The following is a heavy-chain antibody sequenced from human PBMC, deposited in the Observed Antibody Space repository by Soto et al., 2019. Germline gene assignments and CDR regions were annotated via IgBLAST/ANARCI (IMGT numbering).Heavy chain of an antibody. CDR1: GFTFSSYA. CDR3: AKPPSLVRSSLLFFFDY. J-gene: IGHJ4*02. V-gene: IGHV3-23*01. D-gene: IGHD2-2*01. CDR2: ISGSGGST. Sequence: GGSLRLSCAASGFTFSSYAMSWVRQAPGKGLEWVSAISGSGGSTYYADSVKGRFTISRDNSKNTLYLQMNSLRAEDTAVYYCAKPPSLVRSSLLFFFDYWGPGTLVTVSS.